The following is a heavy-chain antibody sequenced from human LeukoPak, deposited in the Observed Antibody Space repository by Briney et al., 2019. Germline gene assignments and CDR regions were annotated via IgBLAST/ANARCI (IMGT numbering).Heavy chain of an antibody. CDR3: ARVRGIVVVVAAKLGGHYFDY. J-gene: IGHJ4*02. D-gene: IGHD2-15*01. CDR1: GGSFSGYY. CDR2: INHSGST. V-gene: IGHV4-34*01. Sequence: SETLSLTCAVYGGSFSGYYWSWIRQPPGKGLEWIGEINHSGSTNYNPSLKSRVTISVDTSKNQFSLILSSVTAADTAVYYCARVRGIVVVVAAKLGGHYFDYWGQGTLVTVSS.